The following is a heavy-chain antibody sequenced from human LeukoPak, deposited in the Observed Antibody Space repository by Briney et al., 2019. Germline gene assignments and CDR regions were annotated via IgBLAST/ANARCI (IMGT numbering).Heavy chain of an antibody. CDR3: AADYYDSSGYYDHDAFDI. CDR1: GFTFDDYA. D-gene: IGHD3-22*01. Sequence: GGSLRLSCAASGFTFDDYAMRWVRQAPGKGLEWVSGISWNSGSIGYADSVKGRFTISRDNAKNSLYLQMNSLRAEDTALYYCAADYYDSSGYYDHDAFDIWGQGTMVTVSS. V-gene: IGHV3-9*01. J-gene: IGHJ3*02. CDR2: ISWNSGSI.